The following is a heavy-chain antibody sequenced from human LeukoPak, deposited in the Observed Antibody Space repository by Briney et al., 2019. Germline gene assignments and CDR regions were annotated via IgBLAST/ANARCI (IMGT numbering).Heavy chain of an antibody. V-gene: IGHV1-2*02. D-gene: IGHD4-17*01. CDR2: INPNSGGT. Sequence: VASVKVSCKASGYTFTGYYMHWVRQAPGQGLEWMGWINPNSGGTNYAQKFQGRVTMTRDTSISTAYMELSRLRSDDTAVYYCAGGGGYYGDYLEPFDYWGQGTLVTVSS. CDR3: AGGGGYYGDYLEPFDY. CDR1: GYTFTGYY. J-gene: IGHJ4*02.